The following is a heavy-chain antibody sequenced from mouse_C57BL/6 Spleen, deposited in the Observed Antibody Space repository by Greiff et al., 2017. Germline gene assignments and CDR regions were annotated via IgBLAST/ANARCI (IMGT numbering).Heavy chain of an antibody. V-gene: IGHV5-17*01. J-gene: IGHJ4*01. Sequence: EVQLVESGGGLVKPGGSLKLSCAASGFTFSDYGMHWVRQAPEKGLEWVAYISSGSSTIYYADTVKGRFTISRDNAKNTLYLQMTSLRSEDTAMYYCARAMLLGDYAMDYWGQGTSVTVSS. CDR1: GFTFSDYG. D-gene: IGHD6-5*01. CDR3: ARAMLLGDYAMDY. CDR2: ISSGSSTI.